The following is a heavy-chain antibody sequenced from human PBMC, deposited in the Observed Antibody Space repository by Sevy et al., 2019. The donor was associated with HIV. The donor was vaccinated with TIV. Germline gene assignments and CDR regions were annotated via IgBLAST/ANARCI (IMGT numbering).Heavy chain of an antibody. D-gene: IGHD3-3*01. Sequence: GGSLRLSCAASGFTFSSYAMSWVRQAPGKGLEWVSAISGSGGSTYYADSVKGRFTISRDNSKNTLYLQMNSLRAEDRAFYYCAKDLYDFGSGYFGGGYFDYWGQGTLVTVSS. CDR2: ISGSGGST. J-gene: IGHJ4*02. CDR1: GFTFSSYA. CDR3: AKDLYDFGSGYFGGGYFDY. V-gene: IGHV3-23*01.